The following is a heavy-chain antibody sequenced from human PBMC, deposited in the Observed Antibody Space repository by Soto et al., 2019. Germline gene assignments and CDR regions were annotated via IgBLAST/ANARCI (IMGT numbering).Heavy chain of an antibody. J-gene: IGHJ4*02. CDR1: GYTFTSYG. Sequence: QVQLVQSGAEVKKPGASVKVSCQASGYTFTSYGLSWVRQAPGQGLEWMGWISAYNGTTNYAQKLQGRVTMTTDTSTSTAYMELRSRGSDDTAVYYCARGPMITFWGVIVLDYWGQGTLVTVSS. V-gene: IGHV1-18*01. CDR2: ISAYNGTT. D-gene: IGHD3-16*02. CDR3: ARGPMITFWGVIVLDY.